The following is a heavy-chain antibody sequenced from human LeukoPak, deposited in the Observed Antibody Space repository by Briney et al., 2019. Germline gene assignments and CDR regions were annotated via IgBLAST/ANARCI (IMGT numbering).Heavy chain of an antibody. Sequence: PGGSLRLSCAASGFTFSSYSMNWVRQAPGKGLEWVSSISSSSYIYYADSVKGRFTISRDNAKNSLYLQMNSLRAEDTAVYYCARYSSGWYYFDYWGQGTLVTVSS. D-gene: IGHD6-19*01. CDR3: ARYSSGWYYFDY. CDR1: GFTFSSYS. V-gene: IGHV3-21*01. CDR2: ISSSSYI. J-gene: IGHJ4*02.